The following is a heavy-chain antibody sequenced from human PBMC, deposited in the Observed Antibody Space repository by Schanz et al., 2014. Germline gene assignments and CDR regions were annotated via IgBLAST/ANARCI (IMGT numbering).Heavy chain of an antibody. V-gene: IGHV4-59*01. Sequence: QVQLQESGPRLVQPSETLSPTCTVSGGSIGTYYWSRIRQPPGKRLQWIGYIYYTGSTNYNPSLKSRVTISVDTPKNHFSLKMRSVSAADTAVYYCARGVGDFWNGYLHGMDIWGQGTTVTVSS. CDR2: IYYTGST. D-gene: IGHD3-3*01. J-gene: IGHJ6*02. CDR3: ARGVGDFWNGYLHGMDI. CDR1: GGSIGTYY.